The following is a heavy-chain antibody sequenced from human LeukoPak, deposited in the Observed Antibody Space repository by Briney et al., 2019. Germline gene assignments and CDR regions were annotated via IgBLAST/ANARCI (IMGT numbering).Heavy chain of an antibody. D-gene: IGHD3-9*01. Sequence: PETLSLTCAVYGGSFSGYYWSWIRQPPGKGLEWIGEINHSGSTNYNPSLKSRVSISVDTSKSQFSLKLSSVTAADTAVYYCARGQLVLTYWGQGTLVTVSS. CDR2: INHSGST. CDR3: ARGQLVLTY. V-gene: IGHV4-34*01. CDR1: GGSFSGYY. J-gene: IGHJ4*02.